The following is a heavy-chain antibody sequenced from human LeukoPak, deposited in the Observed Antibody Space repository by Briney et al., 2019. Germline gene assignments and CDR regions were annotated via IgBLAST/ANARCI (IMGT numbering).Heavy chain of an antibody. CDR1: GGSISSSSYY. Sequence: PSETLSLTCTVSGGSISSSSYYWGWIRQPPGKGLEWIGSIYYSGSTCYNPSLKSRLTISVDTSKNQFSLKLSSVTAADTAVYYCASLKTVPAATTYYYYGMDVWGQGTTVTVSS. J-gene: IGHJ6*02. V-gene: IGHV4-39*01. CDR3: ASLKTVPAATTYYYYGMDV. D-gene: IGHD2-2*01. CDR2: IYYSGST.